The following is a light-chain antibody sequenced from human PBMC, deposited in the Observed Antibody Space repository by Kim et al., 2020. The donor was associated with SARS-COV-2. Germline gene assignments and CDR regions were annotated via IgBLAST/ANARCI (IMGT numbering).Light chain of an antibody. CDR1: QNINKR. CDR2: DSS. J-gene: IGKJ1*01. CDR3: QQYDSVWT. V-gene: IGKV1-5*01. Sequence: DIQMTQSPSTLSASVGDRVTITCRASQNINKRLAWYQHKPGQAPKVLIYDSSTLENGVPSRFSASGSGTDFTLTISSLQPDDSATYYCQQYDSVWTFGQGTKLEI.